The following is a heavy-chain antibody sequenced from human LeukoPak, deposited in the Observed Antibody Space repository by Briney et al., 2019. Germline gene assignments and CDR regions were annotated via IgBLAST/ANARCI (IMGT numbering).Heavy chain of an antibody. CDR1: GFTFSDYG. D-gene: IGHD6-13*01. J-gene: IGHJ6*02. CDR2: IWHDGSNK. V-gene: IGHV3-33*01. CDR3: ARGLAASGGYAMDV. Sequence: PGGSPRLPCAASGFTFSDYGMHWVRQAPGKGLEWVAVIWHDGSNKYYTDSLKGRFTISRDNSKNTLYLRMNSLRAEDTAVFYCARGLAASGGYAMDVWGQGTTVFVSS.